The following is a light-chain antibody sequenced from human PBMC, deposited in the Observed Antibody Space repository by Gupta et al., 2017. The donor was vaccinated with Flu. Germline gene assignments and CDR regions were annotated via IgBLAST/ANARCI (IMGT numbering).Light chain of an antibody. CDR1: QSVSSNF. CDR2: DAS. CDR3: QQYDNSYSVT. J-gene: IGKJ2*01. V-gene: IGKV3D-20*01. Sequence: EIVLTQSPATLSLSPGEGASLSCGASQSVSSNFLAWYQHKPGLAPRLLIYDASKRAAGIPDRFSGSGSGTDFTLTIRRLEPEDFAVYYCQQYDNSYSVTFGQGTKLEI.